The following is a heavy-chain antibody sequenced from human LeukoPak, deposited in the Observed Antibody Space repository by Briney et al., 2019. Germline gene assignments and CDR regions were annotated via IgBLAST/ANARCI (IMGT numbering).Heavy chain of an antibody. CDR2: ISGFNT. D-gene: IGHD3-9*01. Sequence: GGSLRLSCTTSGFAFSNYAMNWVRQAPGKGPEWVSGISGFNTYYADSVKGRFTIFRDNSKNVLYLQMDRLRAEDTAVYYCAKGTISDYWGQGTLVTVSS. J-gene: IGHJ4*02. V-gene: IGHV3-23*01. CDR1: GFAFSNYA. CDR3: AKGTISDY.